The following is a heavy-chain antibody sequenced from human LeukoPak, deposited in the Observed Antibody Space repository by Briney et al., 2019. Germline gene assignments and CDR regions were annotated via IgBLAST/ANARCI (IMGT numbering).Heavy chain of an antibody. CDR3: AKDVIAARPLAVSCTDV. J-gene: IGHJ6*04. D-gene: IGHD6-6*01. CDR1: GFTFSSYG. V-gene: IGHV3-30*02. CDR2: IRYDGNNK. Sequence: GGSLRLSCAASGFTFSSYGMHWVRQAPGKGLEWVAFIRYDGNNKYYADSVKGRFTISRDNSKNTLYLQMNSLRAEDTAVYYCAKDVIAARPLAVSCTDVWGKGTTVTVFS.